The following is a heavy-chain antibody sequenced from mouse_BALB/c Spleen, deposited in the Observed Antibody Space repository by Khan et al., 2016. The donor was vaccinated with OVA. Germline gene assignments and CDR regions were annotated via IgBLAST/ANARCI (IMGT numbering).Heavy chain of an antibody. D-gene: IGHD3-1*01. Sequence: QVQLQQPGAELVRPGASVKLSCKASGYTFTSYWINWVKQRPGQGLEWIGNIYPSDSYTNYNQKFKDKATLTVDKSSSTAYMQLSSPTSEDSAVYYCTRSGPDYWGQGTTLTVSS. CDR3: TRSGPDY. J-gene: IGHJ2*01. CDR2: IYPSDSYT. V-gene: IGHV1-69*02. CDR1: GYTFTSYW.